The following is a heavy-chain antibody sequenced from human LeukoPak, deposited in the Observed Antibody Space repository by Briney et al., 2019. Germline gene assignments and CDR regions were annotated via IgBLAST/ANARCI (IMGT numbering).Heavy chain of an antibody. Sequence: GGSLRLSCAASGFTFSTYTMNWVSQAPGKGLEWVSTISSSSSYIYYGDSVKGRFTISRDNAKNSLYLQMNSLRAEDTAVYYCARPLYDVTVYEPPLVFNIGAKG. J-gene: IGHJ6*03. D-gene: IGHD3-9*01. CDR3: ARPLYDVTVYEPPLVFNI. CDR1: GFTFSTYT. V-gene: IGHV3-21*01. CDR2: ISSSSSYI.